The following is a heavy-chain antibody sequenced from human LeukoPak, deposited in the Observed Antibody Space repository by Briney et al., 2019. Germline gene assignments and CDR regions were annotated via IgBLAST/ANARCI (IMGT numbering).Heavy chain of an antibody. CDR2: FSPDGI. CDR3: AKDYARGGCSLAHCNPIDS. D-gene: IGHD2-15*01. V-gene: IGHV3-23*01. CDR1: GFTFSTFA. J-gene: IGHJ4*02. Sequence: GGSLRLSCAASGFTFSTFAMTWVRQAPGKGLEWVSTFSPDGIHYADSVKGRFAISRDDSMSTLFLQMNSLRAEDTAMYYCAKDYARGGCSLAHCNPIDSWGQGTLVTVSS.